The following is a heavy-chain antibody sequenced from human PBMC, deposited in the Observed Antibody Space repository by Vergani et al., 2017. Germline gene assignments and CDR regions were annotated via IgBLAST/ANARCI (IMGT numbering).Heavy chain of an antibody. CDR3: ARDRGNKIFGLVIPGKDYDYMDV. CDR2: LSFDGSKK. D-gene: IGHD3/OR15-3a*01. V-gene: IGHV3-30*03. J-gene: IGHJ6*03. CDR1: GFTFSRSA. Sequence: QVQLVESGGGVVQPGRSLRLSCAASGFTFSRSAMHWVRQAPGKGLEWVAILSFDGSKKSFADSVTGRFTISRDNAQNTLFLQMDSVRAEDSAFYYCARDRGNKIFGLVIPGKDYDYMDVWGRGTTVTVSS.